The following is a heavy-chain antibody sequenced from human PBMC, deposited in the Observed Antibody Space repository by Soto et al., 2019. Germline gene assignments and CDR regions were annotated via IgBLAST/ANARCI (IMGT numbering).Heavy chain of an antibody. V-gene: IGHV1-18*04. CDR2: ISAYNGNK. D-gene: IGHD6-6*01. Sequence: QVQLVQSGGEVKKPGASVEVSCRTSGYMFTTYGMSWVRQAPGQGLEWMAWISAYNGNKKYAQKFQGRVTMPPDTSTSTVSMELRNLTSDDTGTYFCARTGGGMAARPLEYWGQGTLVTVSS. J-gene: IGHJ4*02. CDR1: GYMFTTYG. CDR3: ARTGGGMAARPLEY.